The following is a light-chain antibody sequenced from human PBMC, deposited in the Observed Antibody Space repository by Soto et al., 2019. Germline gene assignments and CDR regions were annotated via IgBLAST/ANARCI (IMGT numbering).Light chain of an antibody. V-gene: IGKV3D-20*02. CDR1: QSVSSSY. J-gene: IGKJ5*01. Sequence: ENLLTQSPGALSLSPGDRATLFFGASQSVSSSYLAWYQQKPGQAPRLLIYDASNRATGIPSRFSGSGSGTDFTLTISSLEPEDFAVYYCQHRSTLPPITFGQGTQLEIK. CDR2: DAS. CDR3: QHRSTLPPIT.